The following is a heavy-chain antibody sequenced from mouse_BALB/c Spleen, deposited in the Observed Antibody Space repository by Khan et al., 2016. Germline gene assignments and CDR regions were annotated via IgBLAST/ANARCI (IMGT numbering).Heavy chain of an antibody. J-gene: IGHJ4*01. CDR3: VKGSVYRYYAMDY. V-gene: IGHV10-1*02. Sequence: EVQLQESGGGLVQPTGSLKLSCAASGFTFNTYAMNWVRQAPGKGLEWVARIRSKSNNYATYYADSVKDRFTISRDDSQSMLYLQMNNLKTEDTAMYYCVKGSVYRYYAMDYWGQVTSVTVSS. CDR1: GFTFNTYA. CDR2: IRSKSNNYAT. D-gene: IGHD1-3*01.